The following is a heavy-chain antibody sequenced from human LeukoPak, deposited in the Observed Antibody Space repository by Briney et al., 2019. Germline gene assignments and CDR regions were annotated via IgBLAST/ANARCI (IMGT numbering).Heavy chain of an antibody. CDR1: GFTFSSYA. V-gene: IGHV3-23*01. J-gene: IGHJ1*01. CDR3: AKGPSQWLGPEYFQH. Sequence: GGSLRLSCAASGFTFSSYAMSWVRQAPGKGLEWVSAISGSGGSTYYADSVKGRFTISRDNSKNTLYLQMNSLRAEDTAVYYCAKGPSQWLGPEYFQHWGQGTLVNVSS. D-gene: IGHD6-19*01. CDR2: ISGSGGST.